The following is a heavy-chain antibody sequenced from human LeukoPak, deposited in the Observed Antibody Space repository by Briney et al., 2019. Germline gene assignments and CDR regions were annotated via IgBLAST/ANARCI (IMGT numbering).Heavy chain of an antibody. V-gene: IGHV3-21*01. J-gene: IGHJ3*02. CDR2: ITSSSGNI. Sequence: GSLRLSCVASGFTFSSYSKNWVRQAPGKGLEWVSSITSSSGNIYYADSVKGRFTISRDNAKNSLYLQMNSLRAEDTAVCYCANPYIWGQGTMVTVSS. CDR1: GFTFSSYS. CDR3: ANPYI. D-gene: IGHD1-14*01.